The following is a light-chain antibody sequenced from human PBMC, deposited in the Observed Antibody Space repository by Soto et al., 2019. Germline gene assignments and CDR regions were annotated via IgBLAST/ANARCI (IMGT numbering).Light chain of an antibody. Sequence: MTQSPATLSVSPGERATLSCRASQSVSSNLAWYQQKPGQAPRLLIYGASTRATGIPARFSGSGSGTEFTLTISSLQSEDFAVYYCQQYNNWPRTFGQGTKVDIK. J-gene: IGKJ1*01. CDR2: GAS. CDR3: QQYNNWPRT. V-gene: IGKV3-15*01. CDR1: QSVSSN.